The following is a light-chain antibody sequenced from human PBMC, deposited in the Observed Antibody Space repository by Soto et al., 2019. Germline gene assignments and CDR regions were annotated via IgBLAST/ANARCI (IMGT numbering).Light chain of an antibody. J-gene: IGLJ3*02. V-gene: IGLV1-47*01. CDR2: RNN. CDR1: SSNIGSNY. CDR3: LSYTSANTRV. Sequence: QSVLTQPPSASGTPGQRVTISCSGSSSNIGSNYVYWYQQLPGKAPKLLIYRNNQRPSGGPDRFSGSKSGTSASLAISGLRSEDEADYYCLSYTSANTRVFGGGTQLTVL.